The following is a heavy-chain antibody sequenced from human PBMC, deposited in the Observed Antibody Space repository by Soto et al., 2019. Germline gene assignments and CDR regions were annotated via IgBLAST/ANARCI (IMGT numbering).Heavy chain of an antibody. Sequence: QVQLVESGGGVVQPGRSLRLSCAASGFTFSSYGMHWVRQAPGKGLEWVAVISYDGSNKYYADSVKGRFTISRDNSKNTLYLQMNSLRAEDTAVYYCAKVPSQWGADAFDIWGQGTMVTVSS. V-gene: IGHV3-30*18. CDR3: AKVPSQWGADAFDI. CDR2: ISYDGSNK. J-gene: IGHJ3*02. CDR1: GFTFSSYG. D-gene: IGHD1-26*01.